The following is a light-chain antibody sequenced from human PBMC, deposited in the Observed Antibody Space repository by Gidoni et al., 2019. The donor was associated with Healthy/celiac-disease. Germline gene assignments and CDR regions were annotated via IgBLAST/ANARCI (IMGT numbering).Light chain of an antibody. V-gene: IGLV3-19*01. CDR3: NSRDSSGNHKGVV. J-gene: IGLJ1*01. Sequence: SSELTQDPAVSVALGQTVRITCQGDSLRSYYASWYQQKPGQAPVLVIYGKNNRPSGIPDRFSGSSSGNTASLTITGAQAEDEADYYCNSRDSSGNHKGVVFGTGTKVTVL. CDR2: GKN. CDR1: SLRSYY.